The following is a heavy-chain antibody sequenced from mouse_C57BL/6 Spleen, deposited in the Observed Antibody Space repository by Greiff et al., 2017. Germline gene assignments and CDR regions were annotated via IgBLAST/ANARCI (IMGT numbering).Heavy chain of an antibody. J-gene: IGHJ4*01. CDR2: INPYNGGT. Sequence: EVQLQQSGPVLVKPGASVKMSCKASGYTFTDYYMNWVKQSHGKSLEWIGVINPYNGGTSYNQKFKGKATLTVDKSSSTAYMELNSLTSEDSAVYYCAREGIYYGNYDAMDYWGQGTSVTVSS. CDR3: AREGIYYGNYDAMDY. CDR1: GYTFTDYY. D-gene: IGHD2-1*01. V-gene: IGHV1-19*01.